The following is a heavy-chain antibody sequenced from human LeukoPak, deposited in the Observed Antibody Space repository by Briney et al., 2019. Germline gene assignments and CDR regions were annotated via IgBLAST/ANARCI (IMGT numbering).Heavy chain of an antibody. V-gene: IGHV3-7*01. CDR1: GFTFSSYW. CDR2: IKQDGSEK. J-gene: IGHJ4*02. D-gene: IGHD6-13*01. CDR3: ASGGQYSSSWYSFDY. Sequence: PGGSLRLSCAASGFTFSSYWMSWVRQAPGKGLEWVANIKQDGSEKYYVDSVKGRFTISRDNAKNSLYLQMNSLRAEDTAVYYCASGGQYSSSWYSFDYWGQGTLVTVSS.